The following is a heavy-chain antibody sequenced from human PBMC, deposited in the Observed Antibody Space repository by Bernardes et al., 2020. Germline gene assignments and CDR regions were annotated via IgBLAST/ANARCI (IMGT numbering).Heavy chain of an antibody. V-gene: IGHV4-59*01. CDR1: GGSISSYY. CDR3: ARDNVVNYDFWSGYPNWFDP. D-gene: IGHD3-3*01. CDR2: IYYSGST. J-gene: IGHJ5*02. Sequence: SETLSLTRTVSGGSISSYYWSWIRQPPGKGLEWIGYIYYSGSTNYNPSLKSRVTISVDTSKNQFSLKLSSVTAADTAVYYCARDNVVNYDFWSGYPNWFDPGGQGTLVSVSS.